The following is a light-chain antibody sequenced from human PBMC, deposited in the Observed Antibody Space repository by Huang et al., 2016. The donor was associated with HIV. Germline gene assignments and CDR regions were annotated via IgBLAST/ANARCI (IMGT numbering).Light chain of an antibody. J-gene: IGKJ2*01. V-gene: IGKV3-15*01. CDR2: GAS. CDR1: QSISSN. Sequence: IVMTQSPATLSVSPGERATLSCRASQSISSNLAWYQQQPGQAPRLLIYGASTGATGIPARFSGSGSGTESPLTISSLQSEDFAVYYCQQYNNRYTFGQGTKLEIK. CDR3: QQYNNRYT.